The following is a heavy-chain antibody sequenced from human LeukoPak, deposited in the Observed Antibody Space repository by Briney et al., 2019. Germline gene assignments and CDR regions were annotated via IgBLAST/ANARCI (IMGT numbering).Heavy chain of an antibody. J-gene: IGHJ4*02. CDR2: IIPILGIA. CDR3: ARVEVDYYGSGSLYYFDY. Sequence: GASVKVSCKASGGTFSSYAISWVRQAPGQWLEWMGRIIPILGIANYAQKFQGRVTITADKSTSTAYMELSSLRSEDTAVYYCARVEVDYYGSGSLYYFDYWGQGTLVTVSS. V-gene: IGHV1-69*04. CDR1: GGTFSSYA. D-gene: IGHD3-10*01.